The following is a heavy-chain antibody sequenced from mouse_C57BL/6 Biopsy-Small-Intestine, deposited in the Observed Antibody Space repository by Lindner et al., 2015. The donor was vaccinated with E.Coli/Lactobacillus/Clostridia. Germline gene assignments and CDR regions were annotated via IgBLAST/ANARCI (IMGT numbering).Heavy chain of an antibody. CDR3: ANSRGGKSGGDFYDMDV. Sequence: SVKVSCKASGGTFTSDAVNWVRQAPGQGLEWMGGIIAYFGTIDYAQKFKGRITITTDESTSTTYMELSSLRSEDTAIYYCANSRGGKSGGDFYDMDVWGQGTSVTVSS. J-gene: IGHJ4*01. V-gene: IGHV1S55*01. D-gene: IGHD2-13*01. CDR1: GGTFTSDA. CDR2: IIAYFGTI.